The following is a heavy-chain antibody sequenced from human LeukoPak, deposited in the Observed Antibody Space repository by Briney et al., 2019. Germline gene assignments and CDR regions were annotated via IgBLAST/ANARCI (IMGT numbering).Heavy chain of an antibody. V-gene: IGHV3-11*01. CDR1: GFTFSDYY. J-gene: IGHJ6*02. CDR3: ARDGTNGGYENYYGMDV. D-gene: IGHD5-12*01. CDR2: ISSSGSTI. Sequence: WGSLRLSCAASGFTFSDYYMSWIRQAPGKRLEWVSYISSSGSTIYYADSVKGRFTISRDNAKNSLYLQMNSLRAEDTAVYYCARDGTNGGYENYYGMDVWGQGTTVTVSS.